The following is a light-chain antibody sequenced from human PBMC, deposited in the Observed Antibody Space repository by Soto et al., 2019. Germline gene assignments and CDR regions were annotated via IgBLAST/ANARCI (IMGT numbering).Light chain of an antibody. CDR3: QQYNNWPLYT. CDR1: PSVTNY. Sequence: EIVLTQSPATLSLSPGERATLSCRASPSVTNYLAWYQQKPGQPPRLLIYAASSRATDIPARFTGRGSGTEFTLTISSLQSEDFAVYFCQQYNNWPLYTFGQGTKLEI. CDR2: AAS. J-gene: IGKJ2*01. V-gene: IGKV3-15*01.